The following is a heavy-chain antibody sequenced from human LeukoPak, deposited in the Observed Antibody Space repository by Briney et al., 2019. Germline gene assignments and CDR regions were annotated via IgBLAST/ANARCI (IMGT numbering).Heavy chain of an antibody. D-gene: IGHD1-26*01. V-gene: IGHV3-21*01. Sequence: TGGSLRLSCAASGFTFSSFSMNWVRQAPGRGLEWVSTISSSSSHVYYADSVKGRFTISRDNAKNSVYLQMDSLRAEDTAVYYCTRPPGMDYWGQGTLVTASS. CDR2: ISSSSSHV. J-gene: IGHJ4*02. CDR1: GFTFSSFS. CDR3: TRPPGMDY.